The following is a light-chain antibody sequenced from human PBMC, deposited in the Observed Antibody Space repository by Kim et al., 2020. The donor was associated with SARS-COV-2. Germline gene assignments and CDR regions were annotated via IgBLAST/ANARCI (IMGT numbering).Light chain of an antibody. CDR2: FDS. Sequence: SYELTQPPSVSVAPGETARITCGGNNIGTEGVHWYQQKSGQAPTLLIYFDSDLSSGIPERFSGSNSGNTATLTIRRVEAGDEADYYCQVWNSGSDQWVFG. J-gene: IGLJ3*02. CDR1: NIGTEG. CDR3: QVWNSGSDQWV. V-gene: IGLV3-21*04.